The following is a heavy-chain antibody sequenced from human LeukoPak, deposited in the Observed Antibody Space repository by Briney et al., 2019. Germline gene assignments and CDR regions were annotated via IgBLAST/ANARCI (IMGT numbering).Heavy chain of an antibody. CDR1: GFICSSYG. CDR2: IWYDGRNK. CDR3: ARVAGLREYLDY. V-gene: IGHV3-33*01. D-gene: IGHD2-8*01. Sequence: GRSLRLSCAASGFICSSYGMHWVRQAPGKGLEWVAAIWYDGRNKYYADSVKGRFTISRDNSKNTLYLQMNSLRAEDTAVYYCARVAGLREYLDYWGQGTLVTVSS. J-gene: IGHJ4*02.